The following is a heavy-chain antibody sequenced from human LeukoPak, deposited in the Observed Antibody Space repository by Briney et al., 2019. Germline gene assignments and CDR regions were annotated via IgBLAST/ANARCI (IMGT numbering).Heavy chain of an antibody. CDR1: GFTFSSYA. D-gene: IGHD1-26*01. CDR3: AKDRSIGTYYTFDH. CDR2: ISASGVMT. J-gene: IGHJ4*02. Sequence: GGSLRLSCAASGFTFSSYAMSWVRQAPGEGLEWVSSISASGVMTYYADSVKGRFTVSRDTSKNSLYLQMSSLTAADTAVYYCAKDRSIGTYYTFDHWGQGTLVTVSS. V-gene: IGHV3-23*01.